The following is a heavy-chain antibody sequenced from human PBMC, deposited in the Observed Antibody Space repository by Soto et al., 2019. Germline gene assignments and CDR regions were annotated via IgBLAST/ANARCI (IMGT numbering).Heavy chain of an antibody. CDR3: ANRNYYAKSGYTYPYFDF. CDR2: ISGSGAST. Sequence: EVQLLESGGGLVQPGGPLRLSCEASGFTFSKYDMTWVRQAPGKGLDWVSTISGSGASTYYADSVKGRFTISRDNSKNTVDLQMNSLRVEDTAVYYCANRNYYAKSGYTYPYFDFWGQGSLVTVSS. CDR1: GFTFSKYD. J-gene: IGHJ4*02. D-gene: IGHD3-22*01. V-gene: IGHV3-23*01.